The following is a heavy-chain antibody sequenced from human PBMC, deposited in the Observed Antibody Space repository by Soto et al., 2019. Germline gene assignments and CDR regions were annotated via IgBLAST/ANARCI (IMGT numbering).Heavy chain of an antibody. Sequence: PGGSLRLSCAASGFTFSSYAMSWVRQAPGKGLEWVSAISGSGGSTYYADSVKGRFTISRDNSKNTLYLQMNSLRAEDTAVYYCVTLRGYDLGSFDYWGQGTLVTVSS. CDR1: GFTFSSYA. J-gene: IGHJ4*02. D-gene: IGHD5-12*01. V-gene: IGHV3-23*01. CDR3: VTLRGYDLGSFDY. CDR2: ISGSGGST.